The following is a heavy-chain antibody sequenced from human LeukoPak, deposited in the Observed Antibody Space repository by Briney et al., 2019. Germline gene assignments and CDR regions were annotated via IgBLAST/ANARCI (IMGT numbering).Heavy chain of an antibody. J-gene: IGHJ3*02. Sequence: GGSLRLSCAASGFTFSSYAMSWVRQAPGKGVEWVSDISGSGGSTYYADSVKGRFTISRDNSKNTLYLQMNSLRAEDTAVYYCAKDIGLLWFGEFGAFDIWGQGTMVTVSS. CDR3: AKDIGLLWFGEFGAFDI. V-gene: IGHV3-23*01. CDR1: GFTFSSYA. D-gene: IGHD3-10*01. CDR2: ISGSGGST.